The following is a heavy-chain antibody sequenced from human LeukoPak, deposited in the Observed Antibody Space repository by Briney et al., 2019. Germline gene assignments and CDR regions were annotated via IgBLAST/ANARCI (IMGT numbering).Heavy chain of an antibody. CDR2: IYYSGST. Sequence: KASETLSLTSTVSGGSISSDDYYWSWIRQPPGKGLEWIGYIYYSGSTYYNPSLKSRVTISVDTSKNQFSLKLSSVTAADTAVYYCARVHYGSGSLYYYYYYMDVWGKGTTVTVSS. V-gene: IGHV4-30-4*08. D-gene: IGHD3-10*01. CDR3: ARVHYGSGSLYYYYYYMDV. J-gene: IGHJ6*03. CDR1: GGSISSDDYY.